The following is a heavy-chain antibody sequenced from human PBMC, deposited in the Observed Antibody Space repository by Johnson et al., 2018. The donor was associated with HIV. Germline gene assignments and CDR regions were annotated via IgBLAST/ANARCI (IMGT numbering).Heavy chain of an antibody. Sequence: VQLVESGGGVARPGGSLRLSCEASGFTFDEYDMSWVRQAPGKGLEWVSGINWNGGTPGSADSVKNRFTISRDHAKKTLYLQMNSLSAEDTALYYCARATYYYDTSGYLTRPRAFDVWGQGTMVTVSS. D-gene: IGHD3-22*01. CDR2: INWNGGTP. CDR1: GFTFDEYD. V-gene: IGHV3-20*04. J-gene: IGHJ3*01. CDR3: ARATYYYDTSGYLTRPRAFDV.